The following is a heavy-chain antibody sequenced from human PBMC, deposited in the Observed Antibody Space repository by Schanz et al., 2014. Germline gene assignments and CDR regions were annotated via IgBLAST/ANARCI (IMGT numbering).Heavy chain of an antibody. CDR1: GFTVSSDH. D-gene: IGHD3-22*01. CDR3: AKDPSHGDYDYYFDY. Sequence: VQMVESGGGVVQPGRSLRLSCVVSGFTVSSDHMSWVRQAPGKGLEWVSAISGSGGSTYYADSVKGRFTISRDNSKNTLYLQMNSLRAEDTAVYYCAKDPSHGDYDYYFDYWGQGTLVTVSS. V-gene: IGHV3-23*04. J-gene: IGHJ4*02. CDR2: ISGSGGST.